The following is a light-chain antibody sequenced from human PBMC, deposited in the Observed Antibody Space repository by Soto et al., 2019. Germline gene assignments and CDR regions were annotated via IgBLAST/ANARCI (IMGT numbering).Light chain of an antibody. CDR3: SSYTTSNTRQIV. Sequence: SVLTQPASASGCPGQSITISCTGTSSDVGGYNYVSWYQHHPGKAPKLMIYDVSNRPSGVSNRFSGSKSGNTASLTISGLQPEDEADYYCSSYTTSNTRQIVFGTGTKVTVL. CDR2: DVS. CDR1: SSDVGGYNY. V-gene: IGLV2-14*03. J-gene: IGLJ1*01.